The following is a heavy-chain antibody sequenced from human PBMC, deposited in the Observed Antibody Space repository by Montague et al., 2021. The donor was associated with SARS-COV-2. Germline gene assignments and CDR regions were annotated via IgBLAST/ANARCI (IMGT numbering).Heavy chain of an antibody. V-gene: IGHV3-23*01. Sequence: SLRLSCAASGFTFSSYALTWVRQAPGKGLEWVSAISNSGGRTYYADSVKGRFTISRDNSKNTLHLQMNSLRGEDTAIYYCAKSGVVINPYYYYGMDVWGQGTTVTVSS. D-gene: IGHD3-22*01. CDR2: ISNSGGRT. CDR1: GFTFSSYA. CDR3: AKSGVVINPYYYYGMDV. J-gene: IGHJ6*02.